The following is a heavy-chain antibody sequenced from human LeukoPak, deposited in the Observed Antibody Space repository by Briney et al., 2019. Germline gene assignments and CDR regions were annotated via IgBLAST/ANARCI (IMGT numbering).Heavy chain of an antibody. Sequence: GGSLRLSCAASGFTFDDYAMHWVRQAPGKGLELVSGIRWNSGSIGYADSVKGRFTISRDNAKNSLYLQMNSLRAEDMALYYCANDMAPYQLLIKDWGQGTLVTVSS. J-gene: IGHJ4*02. CDR1: GFTFDDYA. V-gene: IGHV3-9*03. CDR3: ANDMAPYQLLIKD. D-gene: IGHD2-2*01. CDR2: IRWNSGSI.